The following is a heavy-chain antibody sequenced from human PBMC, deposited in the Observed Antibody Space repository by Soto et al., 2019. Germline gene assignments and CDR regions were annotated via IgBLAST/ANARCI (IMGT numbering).Heavy chain of an antibody. V-gene: IGHV4-31*03. CDR1: GCSIGSGAYY. J-gene: IGHJ6*02. CDR2: IHHSAPT. Sequence: QVQLQESGPGLVKPSQTLSLTCSVSGCSIGSGAYYWSWIRQFPGKGLEWIGYIHHSAPTLYTAALKSRLAMSLNTSENQFALKLSAVTAADTALCCCARSNYAVGYYCGMDVWGQGTTVSVS. CDR3: ARSNYAVGYYCGMDV. D-gene: IGHD4-4*01.